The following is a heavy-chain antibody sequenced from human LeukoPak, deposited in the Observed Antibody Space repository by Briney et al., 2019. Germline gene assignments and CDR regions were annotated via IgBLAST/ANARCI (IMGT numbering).Heavy chain of an antibody. CDR3: ARDVGATANYMDV. Sequence: GASVKVSCKASGGTFSSYAISWVRQAPGQGLEWMGWINPNSGGTNYAQKFQGRVTMTRDTSISTAYMELSRLRSDDTAVYYCARDVGATANYMDVWGKGTTVTVSS. J-gene: IGHJ6*03. V-gene: IGHV1-2*02. CDR1: GGTFSSYA. D-gene: IGHD1-26*01. CDR2: INPNSGGT.